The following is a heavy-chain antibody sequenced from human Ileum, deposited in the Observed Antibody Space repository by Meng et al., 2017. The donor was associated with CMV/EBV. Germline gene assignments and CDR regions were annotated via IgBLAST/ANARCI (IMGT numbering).Heavy chain of an antibody. CDR3: ASDREYQMSGGFDY. CDR2: ISWNSGAI. CDR1: GFTFDDFG. D-gene: IGHD2-2*01. Sequence: SLRLTCVASGFTFDDFGMHWVRQAPGKGLEWVSGISWNSGAIGYADSVKGRFTISRDNAKNSLYLQMNILRVEDTAFYYCASDREYQMSGGFDYWGQGTQVTVSS. V-gene: IGHV3-9*01. J-gene: IGHJ4*02.